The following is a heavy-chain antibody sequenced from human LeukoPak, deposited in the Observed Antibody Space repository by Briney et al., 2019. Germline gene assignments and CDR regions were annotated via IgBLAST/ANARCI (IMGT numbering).Heavy chain of an antibody. D-gene: IGHD2-15*01. V-gene: IGHV4-4*07. J-gene: IGHJ6*02. CDR2: IYTSGST. Sequence: SETLSLTCTVSGGSISSYYWSWIRQPAGKGLEWIGRIYTSGSTNYNPSLKSRVTMSVDTSKNQFSLKLSSVTAADTAVYYCASSLGYCSGGECRGAGMDVWGQGTTVTVSS. CDR3: ASSLGYCSGGECRGAGMDV. CDR1: GGSISSYY.